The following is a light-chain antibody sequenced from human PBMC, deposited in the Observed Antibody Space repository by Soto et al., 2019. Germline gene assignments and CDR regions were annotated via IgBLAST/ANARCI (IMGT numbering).Light chain of an antibody. V-gene: IGKV1-5*03. J-gene: IGKJ1*01. Sequence: DIQMTQSPSTLSASVGDRVTITCRASQSISSWLAWYQQKPGKAPKLLIYKASSLESGVPSRFSGSGSGTEFTLTISSLQPDVFATYYCQHYNSYPWTFCQGTKVEIE. CDR2: KAS. CDR3: QHYNSYPWT. CDR1: QSISSW.